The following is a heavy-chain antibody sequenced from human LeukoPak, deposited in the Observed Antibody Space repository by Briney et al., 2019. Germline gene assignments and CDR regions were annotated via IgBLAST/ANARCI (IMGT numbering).Heavy chain of an antibody. Sequence: NPGGPLRLSCAASGFTFSDSYMNWVRQAPGKGLEGVSYISSSGSAIYYADSVKGRCTLSRDNAKESLYLQVNILRSDEAAVYYCAELGITMIGGVWGKGTTVTISS. CDR2: ISSSGSAI. V-gene: IGHV3-11*04. CDR1: GFTFSDSY. CDR3: AELGITMIGGV. D-gene: IGHD3-10*02. J-gene: IGHJ6*04.